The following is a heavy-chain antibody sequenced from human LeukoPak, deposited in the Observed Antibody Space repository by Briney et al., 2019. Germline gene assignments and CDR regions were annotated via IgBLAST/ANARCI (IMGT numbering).Heavy chain of an antibody. Sequence: GGSLRLSCAASGFTFSSYSMNWVRQAPGKGLEWVSYISSSSSSTIYYADSVKGRFTISRDNAKNSLYLQMNSLRDEDTAVYYCARPGYCSGGSCYSIAFDYWGQGTLVTVSS. CDR2: ISSSSSSTI. CDR3: ARPGYCSGGSCYSIAFDY. V-gene: IGHV3-48*02. J-gene: IGHJ4*02. CDR1: GFTFSSYS. D-gene: IGHD2-15*01.